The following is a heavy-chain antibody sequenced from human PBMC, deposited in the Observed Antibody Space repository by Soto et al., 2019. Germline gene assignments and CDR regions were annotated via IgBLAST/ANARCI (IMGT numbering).Heavy chain of an antibody. V-gene: IGHV1-24*01. CDR3: ATEQKTYDYIWGSYRYGAFDI. J-gene: IGHJ3*02. CDR1: GYTQAEIS. CDR2: FDPEDGET. Sequence: GTSAKVTCKVRGYTQAEISMYWAQQSPGKGLEWMGGFDPEDGETIYAQKFQGRVTMTEDTSTDTAYMELSSLRSEDTAVYYCATEQKTYDYIWGSYRYGAFDILGQGTMVTVSS. D-gene: IGHD3-16*02.